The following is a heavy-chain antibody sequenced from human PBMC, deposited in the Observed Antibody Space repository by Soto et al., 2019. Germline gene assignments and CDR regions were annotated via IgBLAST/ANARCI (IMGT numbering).Heavy chain of an antibody. CDR2: VYYSGGA. J-gene: IGHJ6*02. D-gene: IGHD2-21*02. Sequence: SETLSLTCTVSGGSISGYYWSWIRKPPGKGLEWIGNVYYSGGAKYNPSVKRRVSISVDTSTNQFSLNLSSVTAADTAVYYCTRDGDGRMTTNPYYYHGMDVWGPGITVTVS. CDR1: GGSISGYY. V-gene: IGHV4-59*01. CDR3: TRDGDGRMTTNPYYYHGMDV.